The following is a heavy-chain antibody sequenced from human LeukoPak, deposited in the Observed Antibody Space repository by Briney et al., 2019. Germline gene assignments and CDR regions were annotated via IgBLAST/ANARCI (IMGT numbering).Heavy chain of an antibody. J-gene: IGHJ4*02. D-gene: IGHD6-19*01. CDR3: AKERVAVAGSRLTLRV. V-gene: IGHV3-23*01. Sequence: GGSLRLSCAASGFTFSSYAMSWVRQAPGKGLEWVSAISGSGGSTYYADSVKGRFTISRDNSKNTLYLQMNSLRAEDTAVYYCAKERVAVAGSRLTLRVWGQGTLVTVSS. CDR1: GFTFSSYA. CDR2: ISGSGGST.